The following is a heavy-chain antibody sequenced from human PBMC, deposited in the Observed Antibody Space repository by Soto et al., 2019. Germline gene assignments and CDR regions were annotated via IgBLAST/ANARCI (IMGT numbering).Heavy chain of an antibody. Sequence: QVQLVESGGGVVQPGRSLRLSCAASGFTFSSYGMHWVRQAPGKGLEWVAVISYDGSNKYYADSVKGRFTISRDNSKNTLYLQMNSLRAEDTAVYYCAKDRGYCGGDCYDFDYWGQGTLVTISS. CDR1: GFTFSSYG. V-gene: IGHV3-30*18. J-gene: IGHJ4*02. D-gene: IGHD2-21*02. CDR2: ISYDGSNK. CDR3: AKDRGYCGGDCYDFDY.